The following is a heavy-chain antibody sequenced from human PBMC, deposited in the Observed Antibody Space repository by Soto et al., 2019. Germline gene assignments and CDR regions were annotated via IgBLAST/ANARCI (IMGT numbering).Heavy chain of an antibody. Sequence: SETLSLTCAVSGYSISSGNYWAWIRQPPGRGLEWIGSLYHIGSTHYNTSLKSRVTISVDTSKNHFSLELSSVTAADTAIYYCRSSTSCYDESCVDVWGQGTMVT. CDR3: RSSTSCYDESCVDV. J-gene: IGHJ6*02. V-gene: IGHV4-38-2*01. D-gene: IGHD2-2*01. CDR1: GYSISSGNY. CDR2: LYHIGST.